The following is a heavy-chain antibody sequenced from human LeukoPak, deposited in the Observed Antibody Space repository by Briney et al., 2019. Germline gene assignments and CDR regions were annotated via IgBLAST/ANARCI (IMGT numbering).Heavy chain of an antibody. Sequence: PGGSLRLSCAASGFTFDDYGMSWVRQAPGKGLEWVSGINWNGGSTGYADSVKGRFTISRDSAKNSLYLQMNSLRAEDTALYYCARDAPTDYYDSSGYHDYWGQGTLVTVSS. V-gene: IGHV3-20*04. J-gene: IGHJ4*02. CDR3: ARDAPTDYYDSSGYHDY. CDR2: INWNGGST. D-gene: IGHD3-22*01. CDR1: GFTFDDYG.